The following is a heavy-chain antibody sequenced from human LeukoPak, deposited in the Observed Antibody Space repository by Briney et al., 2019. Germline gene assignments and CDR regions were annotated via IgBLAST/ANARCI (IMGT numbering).Heavy chain of an antibody. CDR1: GGSSSSSGYY. Sequence: SETLTLTSTVSGGSSSSSGYYWSWIRQPPGKGLEWIGYIYHSGSTYYNPSLKSRVTISVDRSKNQFSLKLSSVTAADTAVYYCARGQAEYFQHWGQGTLVTVSS. J-gene: IGHJ1*01. V-gene: IGHV4-30-2*01. CDR2: IYHSGST. CDR3: ARGQAEYFQH.